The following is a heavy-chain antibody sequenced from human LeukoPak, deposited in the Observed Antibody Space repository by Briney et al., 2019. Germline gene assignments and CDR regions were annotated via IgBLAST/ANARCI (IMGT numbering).Heavy chain of an antibody. CDR3: ARTPTYYYDSSGYYNDY. D-gene: IGHD3-22*01. V-gene: IGHV1-18*01. Sequence: APVKVSCKASGYTFTSYGISWVRQAPGQGLEWMGWISAYNGNTNYAQKLQGRVTMTTDTSTSTAYMELRSLRSDDTAVYYCARTPTYYYDSSGYYNDYWGQGTLVTVSS. CDR2: ISAYNGNT. J-gene: IGHJ4*02. CDR1: GYTFTSYG.